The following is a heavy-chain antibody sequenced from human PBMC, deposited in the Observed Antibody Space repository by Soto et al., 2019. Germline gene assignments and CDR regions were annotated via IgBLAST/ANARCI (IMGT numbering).Heavy chain of an antibody. V-gene: IGHV4-59*01. D-gene: IGHD5-18*01. CDR2: IYYSGST. CDR3: ARDRSYARRNTYGMDL. CDR1: GGSISSYY. J-gene: IGHJ6*02. Sequence: QVQLQESGPGLVRPSETLSLTCTVSGGSISSYYWSWIRQPPGKGLECIGYIYYSGSTNYNPSLTSRATITLDTSKNHCYLKLSSVTAADTAVYYCARDRSYARRNTYGMDLWGQGTTVTVSS.